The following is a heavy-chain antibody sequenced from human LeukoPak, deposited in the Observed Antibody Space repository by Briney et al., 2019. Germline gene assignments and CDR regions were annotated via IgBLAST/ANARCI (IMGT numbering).Heavy chain of an antibody. Sequence: GGSLRLSCAASGXTFSSYGVHWVRQAPGKGLEWVALIWFDGNKKDYVDSVKGRFTISRDNSKKTLYLQMNSLRAEDTALYYCARAYYHASGGAFGMDVWGQGTTVTVSS. CDR3: ARAYYHASGGAFGMDV. J-gene: IGHJ6*02. CDR2: IWFDGNKK. CDR1: GXTFSSYG. D-gene: IGHD3-10*01. V-gene: IGHV3-33*01.